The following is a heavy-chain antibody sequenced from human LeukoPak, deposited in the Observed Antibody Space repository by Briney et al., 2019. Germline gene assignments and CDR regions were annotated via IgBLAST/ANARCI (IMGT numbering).Heavy chain of an antibody. D-gene: IGHD3-22*01. V-gene: IGHV3-43*02. J-gene: IGHJ4*02. Sequence: QPGRSLRLSCAASGFTFDDYAMHWVRQAPGKGLEWVSLISGDGGSTYYADSVKGRFTISRDNSKNSLFLQMNSLTTEDTAFYYCAKDIHDRGYADYWGQGTLVTVSS. CDR1: GFTFDDYA. CDR3: AKDIHDRGYADY. CDR2: ISGDGGST.